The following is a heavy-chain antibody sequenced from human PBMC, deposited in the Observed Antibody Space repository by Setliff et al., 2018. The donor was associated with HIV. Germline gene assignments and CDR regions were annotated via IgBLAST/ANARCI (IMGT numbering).Heavy chain of an antibody. D-gene: IGHD3-16*02. J-gene: IGHJ4*02. CDR2: FYFGGNT. Sequence: LSLTCGVSGASISDNTYSWGWVRQPPGQGLEWLGSFYFGGNTHYNPSLKSRLTISVDTSTNQFSLRATSVTAADTAIYYCARLKIYEGTSKLSTFMRGVARKYYFESWGQGKLVTVSS. V-gene: IGHV4-39*01. CDR1: GASISDNTYS. CDR3: ARLKIYEGTSKLSTFMRGVARKYYFES.